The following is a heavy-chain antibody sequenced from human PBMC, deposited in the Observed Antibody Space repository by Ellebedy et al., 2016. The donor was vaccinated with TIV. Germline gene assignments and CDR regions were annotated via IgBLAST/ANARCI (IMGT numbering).Heavy chain of an antibody. J-gene: IGHJ6*02. V-gene: IGHV3-53*01. Sequence: GESLKISCAASGFTVGSKYMTWVRQAPGKGLEWVSMIYTNGDTYYADSVKGRFTISRDPSKNTLYLQMNSLRAEDTAVYYCARDPGPYSSSWYSPYHYDYGMDVWGQGTTVTVSS. CDR2: IYTNGDT. D-gene: IGHD6-13*01. CDR1: GFTVGSKY. CDR3: ARDPGPYSSSWYSPYHYDYGMDV.